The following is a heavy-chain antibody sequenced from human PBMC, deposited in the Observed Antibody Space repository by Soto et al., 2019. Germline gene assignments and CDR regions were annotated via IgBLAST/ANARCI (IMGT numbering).Heavy chain of an antibody. CDR1: GFTFSSYG. CDR3: ARNGYHAIDY. CDR2: IWYDGSNK. D-gene: IGHD5-12*01. V-gene: IGHV3-33*01. J-gene: IGHJ4*02. Sequence: QVQLVESGGGVVQPGRSLRLSCAASGFTFSSYGMHWVRQAPGKGLEWVAVIWYDGSNKYYADSVKGRFTISRDNSKNTLYLQMHSLRAEDTAVYYCARNGYHAIDYWGQGTLGTVSS.